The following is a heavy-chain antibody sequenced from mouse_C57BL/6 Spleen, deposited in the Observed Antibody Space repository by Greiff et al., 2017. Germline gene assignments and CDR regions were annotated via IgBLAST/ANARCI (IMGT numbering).Heavy chain of an antibody. Sequence: SGASVTISCKASGYAFSSYWMNWVKQRPGKGLEWIGQIYPGDGDTNYNGKFKGKAKLTADKSSSTAYMQRSSLGSEDSSVYFCARPYGFYAMDYWGQGTSGTVSS. CDR2: IYPGDGDT. D-gene: IGHD1-1*01. V-gene: IGHV1-80*01. CDR3: ARPYGFYAMDY. J-gene: IGHJ4*01. CDR1: GYAFSSYW.